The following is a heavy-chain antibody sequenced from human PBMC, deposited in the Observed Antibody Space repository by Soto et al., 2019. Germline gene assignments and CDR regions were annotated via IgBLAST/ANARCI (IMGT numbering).Heavy chain of an antibody. V-gene: IGHV1-24*01. CDR2: FDPEDGET. J-gene: IGHJ6*02. CDR1: GYTLTELS. D-gene: IGHD3-10*01. Sequence: ASVKVSCKVSGYTLTELSMHWVRQAPGKGLEWMGGFDPEDGETIYAQKFQGRVTMTEDTSTDTAYMELSSLRSEDTAVYYCATRLLWFGEEARYYYYVMDVWGQGTTVTVSS. CDR3: ATRLLWFGEEARYYYYVMDV.